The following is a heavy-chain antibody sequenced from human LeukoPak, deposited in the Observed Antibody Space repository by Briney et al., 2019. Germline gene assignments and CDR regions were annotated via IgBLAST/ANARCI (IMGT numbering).Heavy chain of an antibody. Sequence: PSETLSLTCAVYGGSFSGYYWSWIRQPPGKGLEWIGEINHSGSTNYNPSLKSRVTISVDTSKNQFSLNLNSVTAADTAVYYCARPDDYGASGYFEYWGQGTLVTVSS. CDR3: ARPDDYGASGYFEY. CDR2: INHSGST. D-gene: IGHD4-17*01. J-gene: IGHJ4*02. V-gene: IGHV4-34*01. CDR1: GGSFSGYY.